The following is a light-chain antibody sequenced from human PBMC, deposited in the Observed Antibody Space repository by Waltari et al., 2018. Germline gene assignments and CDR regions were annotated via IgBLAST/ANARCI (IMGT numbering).Light chain of an antibody. CDR3: QQDNDWPPIT. CDR1: QSVNRN. J-gene: IGKJ5*01. CDR2: ATS. V-gene: IGKV3-15*01. Sequence: EIILTQSPATLSVSPGERATLSCRASQSVNRNLAWYQQKPGQAPRLLIYATSIRATGTPARVSGSGSGTEFTLTISSLQSEDFAVYYCQQDNDWPPITFGQGTRLEIK.